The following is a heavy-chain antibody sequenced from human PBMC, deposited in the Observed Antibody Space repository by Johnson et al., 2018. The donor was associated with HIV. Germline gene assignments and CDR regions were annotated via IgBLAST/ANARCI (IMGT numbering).Heavy chain of an antibody. Sequence: VQLVESGGVVVQPGGSLRLSCAASGFTFDDYTMHWVRQAPGKGLEWVSLISWDGGSTYYADSVKGRFTISRDNSKNSLYLQMNSLRNEDTALYYCAKGIMITFGGVIVKPHAFDIWGQGTMVTVSS. J-gene: IGHJ3*02. CDR3: AKGIMITFGGVIVKPHAFDI. CDR1: GFTFDDYT. V-gene: IGHV3-43*01. D-gene: IGHD3-16*02. CDR2: ISWDGGST.